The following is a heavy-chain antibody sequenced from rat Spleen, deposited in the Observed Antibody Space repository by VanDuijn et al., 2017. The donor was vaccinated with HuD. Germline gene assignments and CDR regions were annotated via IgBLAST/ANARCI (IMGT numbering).Heavy chain of an antibody. CDR2: IPTGGHKT. CDR1: GFTFSYYD. V-gene: IGHV5S14*01. J-gene: IGHJ2*01. Sequence: EVQLVESGGGLVQPGKSLKLSCAASGFTFSYYDMAWVRQTPAKGLEWVASIPTGGHKTYYRDSVKGRFTISRDDAENTQYLQMDSLRSEDTATYYCARSDYFDSWGQGVMVTVSS. CDR3: ARSDYFDS.